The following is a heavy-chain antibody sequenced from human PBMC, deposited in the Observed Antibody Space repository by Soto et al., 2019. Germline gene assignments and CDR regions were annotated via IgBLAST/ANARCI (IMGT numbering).Heavy chain of an antibody. CDR2: ISYDGSNK. CDR3: AKNYVWGSPYNIDY. D-gene: IGHD3-16*01. Sequence: PGGSLRLSCAASGFTFISYGIHCVRHSPCKGLEWVAVISYDGSNKYYADSVKGRFTISRDNSKNTLYLQMNSLRAEDTAVYYCAKNYVWGSPYNIDYWGQGTLVTVSS. CDR1: GFTFISYG. J-gene: IGHJ4*02. V-gene: IGHV3-30*18.